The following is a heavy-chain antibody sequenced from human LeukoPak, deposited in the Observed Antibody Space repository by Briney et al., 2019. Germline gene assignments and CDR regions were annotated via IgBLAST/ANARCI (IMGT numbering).Heavy chain of an antibody. Sequence: PSETLSLTCAVYGGSFSGYYWSWIRQPPGKGLECIGYSYDSWRMNYNPSLQSRVTISLDTSKNRLSLQLNSVTAADTAVYYCARRIQLWSYWHFDLWGRGTLVTVTS. CDR2: SYDSWRM. V-gene: IGHV4-34*01. J-gene: IGHJ2*01. CDR3: ARRIQLWSYWHFDL. CDR1: GGSFSGYY. D-gene: IGHD1-1*01.